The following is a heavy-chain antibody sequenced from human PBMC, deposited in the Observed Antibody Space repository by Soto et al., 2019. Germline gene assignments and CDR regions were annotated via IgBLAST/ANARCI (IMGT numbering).Heavy chain of an antibody. Sequence: SVKVSCKASGGTFSSYAISWVRQAPGQGLEWMGGIIPIFGTANYAQKFQGRVTITADESTSTAYMELSSLRSEDTAVYYCARVPSSGWYEWRHYYYGMDVWGQGTTVTVSS. CDR2: IIPIFGTA. CDR1: GGTFSSYA. CDR3: ARVPSSGWYEWRHYYYGMDV. J-gene: IGHJ6*02. D-gene: IGHD6-19*01. V-gene: IGHV1-69*13.